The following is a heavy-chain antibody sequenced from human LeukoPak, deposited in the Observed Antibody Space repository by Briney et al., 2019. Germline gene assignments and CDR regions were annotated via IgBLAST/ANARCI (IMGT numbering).Heavy chain of an antibody. Sequence: PGGSLRLSCAASGFTFSSYWMSWVRQAPGKGLEWVANIKQDGSEKYYVDSVKGRFTISRDNAKNSLYLQMNSLRAEDTALYYCAKDIRAMENLDAFDIWGQGTMVTVSS. CDR2: IKQDGSEK. CDR3: AKDIRAMENLDAFDI. D-gene: IGHD5-18*01. V-gene: IGHV3-7*03. CDR1: GFTFSSYW. J-gene: IGHJ3*02.